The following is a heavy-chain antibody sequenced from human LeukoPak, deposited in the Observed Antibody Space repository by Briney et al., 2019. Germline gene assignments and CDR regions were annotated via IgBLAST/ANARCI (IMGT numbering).Heavy chain of an antibody. V-gene: IGHV1-2*02. CDR2: INPNSGGT. CDR1: GGTFSSYA. Sequence: ASVKVSCKASGGTFSSYATSWVRQAPGQGLEWMGWINPNSGGTNYAQKFQGRVTMTRDTSISTAYMELSRLRSDDTAVYYCARRYYDILTGYQYYFDYWGQGTLVTVSS. D-gene: IGHD3-9*01. J-gene: IGHJ4*02. CDR3: ARRYYDILTGYQYYFDY.